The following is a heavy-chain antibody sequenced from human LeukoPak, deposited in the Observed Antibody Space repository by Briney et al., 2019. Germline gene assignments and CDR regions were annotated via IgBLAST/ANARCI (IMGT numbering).Heavy chain of an antibody. CDR3: ARRYHSDYYYDTSGYYRYFDY. V-gene: IGHV4-30-4*01. CDR1: GGSISSGDYY. J-gene: IGHJ4*02. D-gene: IGHD3-22*01. CDR2: IYYSGST. Sequence: PSETLSLTCTVSGGSISSGDYYWSWIRQPPGKGLEWIGYIYYSGSTYYNPSLKSRVTISVDTSKNQFSLNLSSVTAADTAVYYCARRYHSDYYYDTSGYYRYFDYWGQGTLVTVSS.